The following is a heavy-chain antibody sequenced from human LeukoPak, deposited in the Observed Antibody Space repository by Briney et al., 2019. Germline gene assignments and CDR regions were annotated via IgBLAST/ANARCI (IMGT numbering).Heavy chain of an antibody. CDR3: ARDYCSSTSCLFDY. J-gene: IGHJ4*02. CDR1: GYTFTGYH. V-gene: IGHV1-2*06. Sequence: ASVKVSCKASGYTFTGYHMHWVRQAPGQGLEWMGRINPNSGDTSYAQKFQGRVAMTRDTSISTAFMELTRLRSDDTAVYYCARDYCSSTSCLFDYWGQGTLVTVSS. CDR2: INPNSGDT. D-gene: IGHD2-2*01.